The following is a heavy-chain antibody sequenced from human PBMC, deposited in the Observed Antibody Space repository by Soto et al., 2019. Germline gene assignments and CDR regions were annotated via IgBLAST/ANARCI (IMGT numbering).Heavy chain of an antibody. CDR3: ARGVLQQQLVRLPFDY. D-gene: IGHD6-13*01. CDR1: GGSFSGYY. J-gene: IGHJ4*02. V-gene: IGHV4-34*01. Sequence: PSETLSLTCAVYGGSFSGYYWSWIRQPPGKGLEWIGEINHSGSTNYNPSLKSRVTISVDTSKNQFSLKLSSVTAADTAVYYCARGVLQQQLVRLPFDYWGQGTLVTVSS. CDR2: INHSGST.